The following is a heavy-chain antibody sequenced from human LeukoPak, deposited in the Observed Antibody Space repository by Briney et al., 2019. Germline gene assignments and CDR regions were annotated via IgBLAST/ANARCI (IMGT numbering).Heavy chain of an antibody. D-gene: IGHD5-24*01. CDR1: GFTFSSYW. Sequence: PGGSLRLSCVASGFTFSSYWMTWVRQAPGKGLEWVANINQAGSEEYYVDSVKGRFTISRDNAKNSLYLRMNSLRAEDTAIYYCARDYNLGNYYYYYMDVWGKGTTVTVSS. J-gene: IGHJ6*03. CDR2: INQAGSEE. CDR3: ARDYNLGNYYYYYMDV. V-gene: IGHV3-7*01.